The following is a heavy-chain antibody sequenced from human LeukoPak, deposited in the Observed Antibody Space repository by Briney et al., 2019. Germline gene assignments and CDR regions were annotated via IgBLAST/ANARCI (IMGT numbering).Heavy chain of an antibody. CDR3: ARDTGNYYDSSGYPNWLDP. CDR1: GGSISSSSYY. Sequence: SETLSLTCTVSGGSISSSSYYWGWIRQPPGKGLKWLGSIYFSGSTYYNPSLKSRVTISVDTSKNQFSLKLSSVTAADTAVYYCARDTGNYYDSSGYPNWLDPWGQGTLVTVSS. D-gene: IGHD3-22*01. J-gene: IGHJ5*02. V-gene: IGHV4-39*07. CDR2: IYFSGST.